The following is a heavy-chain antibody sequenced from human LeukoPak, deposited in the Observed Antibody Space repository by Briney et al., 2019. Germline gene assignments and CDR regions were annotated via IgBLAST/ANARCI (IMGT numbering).Heavy chain of an antibody. Sequence: PGRSLRLSCAASGFTFDDYAMHWVRQAPGKGLEWVSGISWNSGSIGYADSVKGRFTISRDNAKNSLYLQMNSLRAEDTALYYCAKDPLSVAGLNDAFDIWGQGTMVTVSS. CDR2: ISWNSGSI. CDR1: GFTFDDYA. CDR3: AKDPLSVAGLNDAFDI. D-gene: IGHD6-19*01. V-gene: IGHV3-9*01. J-gene: IGHJ3*02.